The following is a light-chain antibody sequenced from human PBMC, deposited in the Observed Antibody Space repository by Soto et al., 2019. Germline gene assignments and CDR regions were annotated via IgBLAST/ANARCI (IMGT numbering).Light chain of an antibody. V-gene: IGKV3-20*01. CDR3: QQHGSSPLWT. CDR1: QSVSSSY. Sequence: EIVLTQSPGTLSLSPGERATLSCRASQSVSSSYLAWYQQKPGQAPRLLIYGASSRATGIPDRFSGSGSGTDFTLTISRLEPEDFAVYYCQQHGSSPLWTFGHGTNVEIK. J-gene: IGKJ1*01. CDR2: GAS.